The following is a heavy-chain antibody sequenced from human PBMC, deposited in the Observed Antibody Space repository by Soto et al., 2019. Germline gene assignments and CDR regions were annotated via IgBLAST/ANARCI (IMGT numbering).Heavy chain of an antibody. CDR2: ISWDGGSR. Sequence: GGSLRLSCAASGFTFDDYTMHWVRQAPGKGLEWVSPISWDGGSRYYADSVKGRFTISRDNRKNSLYLQMNSLRTEHPALYYCAKGYGPAYYYYGMDAWGQGTTVTVSS. D-gene: IGHD1-1*01. CDR1: GFTFDDYT. V-gene: IGHV3-43*01. J-gene: IGHJ6*02. CDR3: AKGYGPAYYYYGMDA.